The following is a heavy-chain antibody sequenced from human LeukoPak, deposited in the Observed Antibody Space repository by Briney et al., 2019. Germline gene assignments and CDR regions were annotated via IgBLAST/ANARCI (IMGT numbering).Heavy chain of an antibody. J-gene: IGHJ4*02. CDR2: IYYSGST. V-gene: IGHV4-39*01. CDR3: ARLGRI. D-gene: IGHD2/OR15-2a*01. Sequence: PSETLSLTCTVSGGSISSSSYYWGWIRQPPGKGLEWIGSIYYSGSTYYNPSLESRVTISVDTSKNQFSLKPSSVTAADTAVYYCARLGRIWGQGTLVTVSS. CDR1: GGSISSSSYY.